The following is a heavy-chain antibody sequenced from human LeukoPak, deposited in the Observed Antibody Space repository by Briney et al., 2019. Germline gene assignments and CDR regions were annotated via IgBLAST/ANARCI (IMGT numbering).Heavy chain of an antibody. D-gene: IGHD3-3*01. J-gene: IGHJ4*02. CDR2: INHSGST. CDR3: ARRPPFGVVTHFDY. V-gene: IGHV4-34*01. CDR1: GGSFSGYY. Sequence: SETLSLTRAVYGGSFSGYYWSWIRQPPGKGLEWIGEINHSGSTNYNPSLKSRVTISVDTSKNQFSLKLSSVTAADTAVYYCARRPPFGVVTHFDYWGQGTLVTVSS.